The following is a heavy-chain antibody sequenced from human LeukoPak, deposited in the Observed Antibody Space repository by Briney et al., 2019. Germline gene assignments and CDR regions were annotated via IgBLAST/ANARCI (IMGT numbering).Heavy chain of an antibody. J-gene: IGHJ5*02. V-gene: IGHV3-66*01. CDR2: IYSGGST. CDR1: GFTVSSNY. CDR3: ARGPLRFLEWPPDWFDP. D-gene: IGHD3-3*01. Sequence: GGSLRLSCAASGFTVSSNYMSWVRQAPGKGLEWVSVIYSGGSTYYADSAKGRFTISRDNSKNTLYLQMNSLRAEDTAVYYCARGPLRFLEWPPDWFDPWGQGTLVTVSS.